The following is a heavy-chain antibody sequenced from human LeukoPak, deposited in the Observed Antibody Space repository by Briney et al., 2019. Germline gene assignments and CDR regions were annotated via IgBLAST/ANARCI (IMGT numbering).Heavy chain of an antibody. CDR1: GGSISRDNYC. D-gene: IGHD5-24*01. Sequence: SETLSLTCTVSGGSISRDNYCWGWIRQPPVKGPEWIGSFCYGGSSYNNPSLKSRVTISVDTSKNQLSLKLSSVTAADTAVYYCVRSRMGDGYNFAYWGQGILVTVSS. J-gene: IGHJ4*02. V-gene: IGHV4-39*01. CDR2: FCYGGSS. CDR3: VRSRMGDGYNFAY.